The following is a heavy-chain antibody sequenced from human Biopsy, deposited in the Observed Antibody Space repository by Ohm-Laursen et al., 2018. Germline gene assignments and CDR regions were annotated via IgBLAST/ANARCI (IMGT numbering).Heavy chain of an antibody. CDR3: ARRRLIDY. J-gene: IGHJ4*02. Sequence: SLRLSCAASGFTFSDFYMSWIRQAPGKGLEWISYISAAGPAMFYADSVRGRFTISRDNANNLLYLQMDSLRAEDTAVYYCARRRLIDYWGQGILVTVSS. V-gene: IGHV3-11*01. D-gene: IGHD2-8*01. CDR2: ISAAGPAM. CDR1: GFTFSDFY.